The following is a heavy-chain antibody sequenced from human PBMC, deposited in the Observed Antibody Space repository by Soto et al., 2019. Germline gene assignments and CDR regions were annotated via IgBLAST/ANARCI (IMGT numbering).Heavy chain of an antibody. CDR2: ISGSRTT. CDR1: GFTFSTYS. Sequence: EVQLVESGGGLVQPGGSLRLSCAASGFTFSTYSINWVRQAPGRGLGWVSFISGSRTTYYADSVKGRFTVSRDNARNSLYLQMSSLRAEDTAVYYCVRGGSSRPDYWGQGTLVTVSS. V-gene: IGHV3-48*01. CDR3: VRGGSSRPDY. J-gene: IGHJ4*02.